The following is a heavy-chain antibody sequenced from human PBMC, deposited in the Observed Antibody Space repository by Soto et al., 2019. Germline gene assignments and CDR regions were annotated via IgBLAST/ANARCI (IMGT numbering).Heavy chain of an antibody. CDR1: GGSISSYY. Sequence: SETLSLTCTVSGGSISSYYWSWIRQPPGKGLEWIGYIYYSGSTNYNPSLKSRVTISVDTSKNQFSLKLSSVTAADTAVYYCARLHTIVATIHAFDIWGQGTIVTVSS. CDR3: ARLHTIVATIHAFDI. D-gene: IGHD5-12*01. CDR2: IYYSGST. V-gene: IGHV4-59*08. J-gene: IGHJ3*02.